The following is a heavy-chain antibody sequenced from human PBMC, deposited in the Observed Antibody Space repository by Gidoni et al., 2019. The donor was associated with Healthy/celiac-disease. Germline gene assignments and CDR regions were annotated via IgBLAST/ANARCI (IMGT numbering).Heavy chain of an antibody. V-gene: IGHV2-5*02. Sequence: QITLKESGPTLVKPTQTLTLTCTFSGFSLSTSGVGVGWIRQPPGKALEWLALIYWDDDKRYSPSLKSRLTITKDTSKNQVVLTMTNMDPVDTATYYCAHSGVVVVPAAFSFDPWGQGTLVTVSS. CDR3: AHSGVVVVPAAFSFDP. D-gene: IGHD2-2*01. CDR1: GFSLSTSGVG. J-gene: IGHJ5*02. CDR2: IYWDDDK.